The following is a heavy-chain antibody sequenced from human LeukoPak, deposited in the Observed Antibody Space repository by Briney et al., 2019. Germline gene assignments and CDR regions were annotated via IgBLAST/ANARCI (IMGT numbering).Heavy chain of an antibody. V-gene: IGHV3-48*04. CDR3: ARATRGVASDFDY. J-gene: IGHJ4*02. CDR1: GFTFSSYS. CDR2: VSSSGRTI. Sequence: GGSLRLSCAASGFTFSSYSMNWVRQAPGKGLEWVSYVSSSGRTIYYTDSVKGRFTISRDNAKNSLYLQMNSLRAEDTAVYYCARATRGVASDFDYWGQGTLVTVSS. D-gene: IGHD2-15*01.